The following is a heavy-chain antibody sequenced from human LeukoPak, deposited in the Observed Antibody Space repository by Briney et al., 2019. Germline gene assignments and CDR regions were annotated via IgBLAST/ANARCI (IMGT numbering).Heavy chain of an antibody. V-gene: IGHV4-38-2*02. Sequence: SETLSLTCSVSGYSISSAYYWGWIRQPPGKGLEWIGTMYHSGSTNYNPSLKSRVTISVDTSKNQFSLKLSSVTAADTAVYYCARAPYGDYVLLDYWGQGTLVTVSS. CDR2: MYHSGST. CDR1: GYSISSAYY. J-gene: IGHJ4*02. D-gene: IGHD4-17*01. CDR3: ARAPYGDYVLLDY.